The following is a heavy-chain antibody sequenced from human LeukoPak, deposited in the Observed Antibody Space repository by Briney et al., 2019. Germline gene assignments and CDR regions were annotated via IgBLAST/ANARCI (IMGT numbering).Heavy chain of an antibody. J-gene: IGHJ4*02. CDR3: AKDINYYDSSGYYF. V-gene: IGHV3-30*18. CDR1: GFTFSSYG. CDR2: ISYDGSNK. D-gene: IGHD3-22*01. Sequence: GGSLRLSCAASGFTFSSYGMHRVRQAPGKGLEWVAVISYDGSNKYYADSVKGRFTISRDNSKNTLYLQMNSLRAEDTAVYYCAKDINYYDSSGYYFWGQGTLVTVSS.